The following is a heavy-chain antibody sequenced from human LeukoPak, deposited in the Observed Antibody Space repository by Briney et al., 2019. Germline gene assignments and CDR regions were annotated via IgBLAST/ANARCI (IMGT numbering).Heavy chain of an antibody. CDR1: GFTLRSYA. Sequence: GGSLRLSCAASGFTLRSYAMHWVRQAPGKGLEWVAFMRSDGSDEHYADSVKGRFTISRDNSHNTLYLQFNSLHSEDTAVYYCAKGGSEFDYWGQGTLVTVSS. CDR2: MRSDGSDE. V-gene: IGHV3-30*02. D-gene: IGHD1-14*01. J-gene: IGHJ4*02. CDR3: AKGGSEFDY.